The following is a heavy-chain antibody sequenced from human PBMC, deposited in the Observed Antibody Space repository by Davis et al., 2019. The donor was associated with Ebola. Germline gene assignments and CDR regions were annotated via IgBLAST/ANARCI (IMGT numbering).Heavy chain of an antibody. D-gene: IGHD3-16*02. CDR3: AKEVMITFGGVIVIGNYFDY. V-gene: IGHV3-23*01. Sequence: GESLKISCAASGFTFSSYSMNWVRQAPGKGLEWVSAISGSGGSTYYADSVKGRFTISRDNSKNTLYLQMNSLRAEDTAVYYCAKEVMITFGGVIVIGNYFDYWGQGTLVTVSS. CDR2: ISGSGGST. CDR1: GFTFSSYS. J-gene: IGHJ4*02.